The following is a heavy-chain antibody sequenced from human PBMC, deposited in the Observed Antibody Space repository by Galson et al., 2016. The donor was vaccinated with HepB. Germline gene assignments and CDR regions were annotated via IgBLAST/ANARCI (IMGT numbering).Heavy chain of an antibody. Sequence: PALVKPTQTLTLTCAFSGFSLKTGGVAVAWVRQPPGKALEWLALIFWDGDKRYRPSLSSRLTITKDTSKNQVVLTMTNVDPVDTATYYCARPEWTAYYYSRDVWGEGTTVTVSS. J-gene: IGHJ6*02. V-gene: IGHV2-5*02. CDR2: IFWDGDK. CDR3: ARPEWTAYYYSRDV. CDR1: GFSLKTGGVA. D-gene: IGHD3-3*01.